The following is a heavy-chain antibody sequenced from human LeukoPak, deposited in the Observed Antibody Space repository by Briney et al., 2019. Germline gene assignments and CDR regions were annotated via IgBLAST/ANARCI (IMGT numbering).Heavy chain of an antibody. CDR2: MNPNSGNT. V-gene: IGHV1-8*03. D-gene: IGHD5-18*01. Sequence: ASVKVSCKASGYTFTSYDINWVRQATGQGLEWMGWMNPNSGNTGYAQKFQGRVTITRNTSISTAYMELSSLRSEDTAVYYCARRTLIHLWFEENWFDPWGQGTLVTVSS. CDR1: GYTFTSYD. CDR3: ARRTLIHLWFEENWFDP. J-gene: IGHJ5*02.